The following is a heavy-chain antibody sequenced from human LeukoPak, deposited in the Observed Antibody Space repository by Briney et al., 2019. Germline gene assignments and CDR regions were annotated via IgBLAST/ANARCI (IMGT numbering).Heavy chain of an antibody. CDR3: ARDRRLMWIKMDYGIDV. CDR2: ISSSSSYI. J-gene: IGHJ6*02. V-gene: IGHV3-21*01. CDR1: GLTFSSYS. D-gene: IGHD5-12*01. Sequence: GGSLRLSCAASGLTFSSYSVNWVRQAPGKGLEWVSSISSSSSYIYYADSVKGRFTISRDNAKNSLYLQMNSLRAEDTAVYYCARDRRLMWIKMDYGIDVWGQGTTVTVSS.